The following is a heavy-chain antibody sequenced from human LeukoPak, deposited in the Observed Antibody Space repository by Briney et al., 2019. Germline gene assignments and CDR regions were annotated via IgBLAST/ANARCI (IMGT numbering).Heavy chain of an antibody. CDR2: IDPSDSYT. V-gene: IGHV5-10-1*01. CDR1: GYSYTNYW. CDR3: ARRAGRGNWADY. D-gene: IGHD3-10*01. Sequence: GESLRISCKGSGYSYTNYWITWGRQMPGKGLEWVGRIDPSDSYTNYSPSFQGHVTISADKSISTAYLQWSSLKASDTAMYYCARRAGRGNWADYWGQGTLVTVSS. J-gene: IGHJ4*02.